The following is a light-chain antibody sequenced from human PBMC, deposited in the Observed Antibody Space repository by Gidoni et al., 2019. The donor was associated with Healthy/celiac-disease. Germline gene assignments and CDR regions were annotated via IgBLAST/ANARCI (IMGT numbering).Light chain of an antibody. J-gene: IGKJ1*01. Sequence: DIQMTQSPSSLSASVGDRVTIPCRASQGIRTYLACYHQKPGKVPKLLIYTASTLQAGVPPRCSVSGSRTDFPLTLTSLHPEDVAPHYCEKYISAPRTFXXXTKVEIK. CDR3: EKYISAPRT. V-gene: IGKV1-27*01. CDR2: TAS. CDR1: QGIRTY.